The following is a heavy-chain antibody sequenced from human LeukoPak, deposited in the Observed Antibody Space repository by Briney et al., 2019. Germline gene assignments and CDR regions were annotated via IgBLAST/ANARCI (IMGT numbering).Heavy chain of an antibody. Sequence: GGSLGLSCAASGFTFSSYWMSWVRQAPGKGLEWVANIKQDGSEKYYVDSVKGRFTISRDNAKNSLYLQMNSLRAEDTAVYYCARDPYYYDSSGYHWGQGTLVTVSS. J-gene: IGHJ4*02. CDR3: ARDPYYYDSSGYH. CDR1: GFTFSSYW. D-gene: IGHD3-22*01. V-gene: IGHV3-7*03. CDR2: IKQDGSEK.